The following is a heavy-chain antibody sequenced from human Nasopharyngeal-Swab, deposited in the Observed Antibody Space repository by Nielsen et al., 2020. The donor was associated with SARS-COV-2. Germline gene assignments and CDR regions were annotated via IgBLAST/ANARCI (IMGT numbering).Heavy chain of an antibody. CDR1: GFNFSNYA. D-gene: IGHD1-26*01. Sequence: GESLKISCAASGFNFSNYAMSWVRQAPGKGLEWVSVIYSCCSSTLFADSVKGRFTISRDDSKNTLYLQMHSLRVEDTAVYYCAKDHDGRYPPYYFDSWGQGSLVTVSS. J-gene: IGHJ4*02. CDR3: AKDHDGRYPPYYFDS. V-gene: IGHV3-23*03. CDR2: IYSCCSST.